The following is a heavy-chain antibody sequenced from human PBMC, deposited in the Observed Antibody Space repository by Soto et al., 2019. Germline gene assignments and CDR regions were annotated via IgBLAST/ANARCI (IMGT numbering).Heavy chain of an antibody. CDR2: IYYSGST. Sequence: SETLSLTCTVSGGSISSYYWSWIRQPPGKGLEWIGYIYYSGSTNYSPSLKSRDTISVDTSKNQFSLKLSSVTAADTALYYCARASPFIAARRWYFDYWGQGTLVTVSS. CDR3: ARASPFIAARRWYFDY. CDR1: GGSISSYY. D-gene: IGHD6-6*01. V-gene: IGHV4-59*01. J-gene: IGHJ4*02.